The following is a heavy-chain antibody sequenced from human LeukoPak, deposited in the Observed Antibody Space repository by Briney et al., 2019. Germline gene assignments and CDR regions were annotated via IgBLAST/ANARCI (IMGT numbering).Heavy chain of an antibody. V-gene: IGHV4-31*03. CDR3: ARALHGSERCFDC. CDR1: GGSISSGGYY. CDR2: IYYSGST. J-gene: IGHJ4*02. D-gene: IGHD1-26*01. Sequence: SQTLSLTCTVSGGSISSGGYYWSWIRQHPGKGVEWIGYIYYSGSTYYNPSLKSRVTISVDTSKNQFSLKLSSVTAADTAVYYCARALHGSERCFDCWGQGTLVTVSS.